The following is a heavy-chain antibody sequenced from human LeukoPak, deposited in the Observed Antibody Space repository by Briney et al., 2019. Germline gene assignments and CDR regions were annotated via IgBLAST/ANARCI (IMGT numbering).Heavy chain of an antibody. J-gene: IGHJ4*02. CDR1: GFTFSSYA. D-gene: IGHD3-16*01. CDR2: INGSGGST. V-gene: IGHV3-23*01. Sequence: PGGSLRLSCAASGFTFSSYAMSWVRQAPGKGLEWVSAINGSGGSTYYADSVKGRFTLSRDNSKNTLYLQMNSLRAEDTAVYYCAKFDDLRGGPFDYWGQGTLVTVSS. CDR3: AKFDDLRGGPFDY.